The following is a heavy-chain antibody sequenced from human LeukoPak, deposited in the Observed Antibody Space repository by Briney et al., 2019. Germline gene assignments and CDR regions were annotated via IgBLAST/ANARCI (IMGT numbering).Heavy chain of an antibody. Sequence: GGSLRLSCAASGFTFSSYSMNWVRQAPGKGLEWVSSISSSSSYIYYADSVKGRFTISRDNAKNSLYLQMNSLRAEDTAVYYCARAEWDLPTRQYYYGMDVWGQGTTVTVSS. CDR1: GFTFSSYS. D-gene: IGHD1-26*01. CDR2: ISSSSSYI. J-gene: IGHJ6*02. V-gene: IGHV3-21*01. CDR3: ARAEWDLPTRQYYYGMDV.